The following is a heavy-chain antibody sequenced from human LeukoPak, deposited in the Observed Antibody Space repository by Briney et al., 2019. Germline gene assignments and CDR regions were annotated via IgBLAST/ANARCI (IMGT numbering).Heavy chain of an antibody. J-gene: IGHJ4*02. V-gene: IGHV1-18*01. D-gene: IGHD2-2*01. CDR1: GYTFNRFA. CDR2: ISAYNGDT. CDR3: ARGGYQLLHF. Sequence: ASVKVSCKASGYTFNRFAFTWVRQAPGQGLEWVGWISAYNGDTHYAQNFQGRINMTTDTSTSTAYMELRSLTSDDTAVYFCARGGYQLLHFWGQGTLVIVSS.